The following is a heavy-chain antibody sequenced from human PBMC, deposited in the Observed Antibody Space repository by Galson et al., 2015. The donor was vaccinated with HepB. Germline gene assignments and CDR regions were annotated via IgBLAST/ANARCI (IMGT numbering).Heavy chain of an antibody. J-gene: IGHJ4*02. V-gene: IGHV3-33*01. CDR3: AREESAYFDY. CDR2: IWSDGNNK. Sequence: LRLSCAASGFTFSNHVMHWVRRAPGKGLEWVAAIWSDGNNKYYADSVKGRFTISRDNSKNTLYLHMNSLRAEDTAVYYCAREESAYFDYWGQGTLVTVSS. CDR1: GFTFSNHV. D-gene: IGHD3-10*01.